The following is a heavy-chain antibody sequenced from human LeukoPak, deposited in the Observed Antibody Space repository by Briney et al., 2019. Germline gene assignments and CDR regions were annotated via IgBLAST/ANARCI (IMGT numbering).Heavy chain of an antibody. Sequence: SETLSLTCTVSGGSISSSSYYWGWIRQPPGKGLEWIGSIYYSGSTYYNPSLKSRVTISVDKSKNQFSLKLSSVTAADTAVYYCARIAVADHYYYYGMDVWGQGTTVTVSS. CDR2: IYYSGST. V-gene: IGHV4-39*07. D-gene: IGHD6-19*01. CDR1: GGSISSSSYY. CDR3: ARIAVADHYYYYGMDV. J-gene: IGHJ6*02.